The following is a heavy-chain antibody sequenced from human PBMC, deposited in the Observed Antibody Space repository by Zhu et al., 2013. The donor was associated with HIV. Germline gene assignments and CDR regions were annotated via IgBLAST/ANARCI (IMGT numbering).Heavy chain of an antibody. CDR3: ARGSPSGDIVVVPAAIGAFDI. D-gene: IGHD2-2*01. J-gene: IGHJ3*02. CDR2: IIPIFGTT. Sequence: QVQLVQSGAEVKKPGSSVKVSCKASGGTFSSYPISWVRQAPGQGLEWMGGIIPIFGTTNYAQKFQGRVMITADKSTSSAYLELSSLRSEDTAVYYCARGSPSGDIVVVPAAIGAFDIWGQGTMVTVSS. CDR1: GGTFSSYP. V-gene: IGHV1-69*06.